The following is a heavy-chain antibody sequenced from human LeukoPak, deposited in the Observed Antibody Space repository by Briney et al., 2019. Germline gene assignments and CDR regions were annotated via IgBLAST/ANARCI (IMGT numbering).Heavy chain of an antibody. Sequence: PVKVSCTTSRGTPRRYVISRVRQAPGHGLEWMGGIIPMSSTAHYAQRFQGRVTLNPDESPSTAYMELSSLRCEDTAVYYCARSPPGGFEHGFDIWGQGTMVPVSS. CDR2: IIPMSSTA. CDR1: RGTPRRYV. CDR3: ARSPPGGFEHGFDI. V-gene: IGHV1-69*13. D-gene: IGHD3-10*01. J-gene: IGHJ3*02.